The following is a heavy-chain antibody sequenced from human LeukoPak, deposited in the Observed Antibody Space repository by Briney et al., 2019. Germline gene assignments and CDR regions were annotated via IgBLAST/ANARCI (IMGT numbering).Heavy chain of an antibody. CDR2: IYTSDST. CDR3: ATSSGGYGDSGLDY. V-gene: IGHV3-53*01. CDR1: GFTVRSNH. J-gene: IGHJ4*02. D-gene: IGHD4-17*01. Sequence: PGGSLRLSCAASGFTVRSNHMSWVRQAPGKGLEWVSIIYTSDSTYYAASVKGRITISRDNSKSTLYLQMNSLRAEDTAVYYCATSSGGYGDSGLDYWGQGTLVTVSS.